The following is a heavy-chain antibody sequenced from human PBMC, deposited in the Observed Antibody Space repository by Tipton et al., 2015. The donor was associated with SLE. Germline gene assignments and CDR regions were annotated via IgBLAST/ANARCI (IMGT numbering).Heavy chain of an antibody. Sequence: TLSLTCTVSGDSIRSYYWSWIRQPPGKGLEWIGYIYHSGSTSYNPSVRSRVTTSVDTSKNQFSLTLTSVTAADTAVYYCTRSLDHWGQGMLVTVSS. V-gene: IGHV4-59*01. J-gene: IGHJ4*02. CDR1: GDSIRSYY. CDR3: TRSLDH. CDR2: IYHSGST.